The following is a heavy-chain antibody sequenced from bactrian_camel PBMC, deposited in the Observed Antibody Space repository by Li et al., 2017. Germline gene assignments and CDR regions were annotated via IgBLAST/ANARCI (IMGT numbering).Heavy chain of an antibody. V-gene: IGHV3S63*01. Sequence: QVQLVESGGGSVQAGGSLRLSCKFSGYASRSGRYCMGWFRQVLGKEREGLASIDSEGVTTYRDSVKGRFTISQDNAKNTVFLQMNSLQPEDTAMYYCAAQYCRGTGGSTLLHVPGFFFYWGQGTQVTVS. CDR3: AAQYCRGTGGSTLLHVPGFFFY. D-gene: IGHD2*01. CDR1: GYASRSGRYC. J-gene: IGHJ4*01. CDR2: IDSEGVT.